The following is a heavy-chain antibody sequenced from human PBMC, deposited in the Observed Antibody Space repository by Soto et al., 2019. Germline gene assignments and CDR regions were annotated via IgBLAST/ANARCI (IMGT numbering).Heavy chain of an antibody. D-gene: IGHD3-9*01. J-gene: IGHJ6*02. CDR3: ARGEFHRYYVILTGYLNYYYYGMDV. CDR1: GFTFSSYW. CDR2: IKQDGSEK. V-gene: IGHV3-7*05. Sequence: EVQLVESGGGLVQPGGSLRLSCAASGFTFSSYWMSWVRQAPGKGLEWVANIKQDGSEKYYVDSVKGRFTISRDNAKNSLYLQMNSLRAEDTAVHYCARGEFHRYYVILTGYLNYYYYGMDVWGQGTTVTVSS.